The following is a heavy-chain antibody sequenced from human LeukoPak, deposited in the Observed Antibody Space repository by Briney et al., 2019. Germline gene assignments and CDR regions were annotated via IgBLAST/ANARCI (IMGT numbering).Heavy chain of an antibody. CDR1: GFTFSSYV. CDR3: VHSIITRQEYADY. Sequence: GGTLRLSCAASGFTFSSYVMTWVRQAPGRGLEWVSLIFTGGTSYYAGSVKGRFTISKENSKNTLFLEMNSLRVEDTAVYYCVHSIITRQEYADYWGQGALVTVS. V-gene: IGHV3-23*01. CDR2: LIFTGGTS. D-gene: IGHD2/OR15-2a*01. J-gene: IGHJ4*02.